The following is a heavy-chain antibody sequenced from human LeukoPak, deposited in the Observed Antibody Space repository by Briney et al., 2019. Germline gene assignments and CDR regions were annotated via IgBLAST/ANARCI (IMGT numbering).Heavy chain of an antibody. CDR3: ARALARNCSGGSCPYYGMDV. J-gene: IGHJ6*02. Sequence: SSVKVSCKASGGTFSSYAISWVRQAPGQGLEWMGRIIPILGIANYAQKFQGRVTITADKSTSTAYMELSSLRSEDTAVYYCARALARNCSGGSCPYYGMDVWGQGTTVTVSS. V-gene: IGHV1-69*04. CDR1: GGTFSSYA. D-gene: IGHD2-15*01. CDR2: IIPILGIA.